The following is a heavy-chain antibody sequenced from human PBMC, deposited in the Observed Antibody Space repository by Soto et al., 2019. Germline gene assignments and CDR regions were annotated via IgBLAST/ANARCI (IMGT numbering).Heavy chain of an antibody. CDR3: ATTLYCSSTSCYYWFDP. CDR1: GYTLTELS. J-gene: IGHJ5*02. CDR2: FDPEDGET. D-gene: IGHD2-2*01. Sequence: ASVKVSCKVSGYTLTELSMHWVRQAPGKGLEWMGGFDPEDGETIYAQKFQGRVTMTEDTSTDTAYMELSSLRSEDTAVYYCATTLYCSSTSCYYWFDPWGQGTLVTVS. V-gene: IGHV1-24*01.